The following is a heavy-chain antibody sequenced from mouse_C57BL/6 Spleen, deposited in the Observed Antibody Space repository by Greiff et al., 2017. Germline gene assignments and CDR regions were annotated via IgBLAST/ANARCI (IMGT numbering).Heavy chain of an antibody. CDR3: ARSSSYRDWYFDV. D-gene: IGHD1-1*01. V-gene: IGHV1-18*01. J-gene: IGHJ1*03. CDR1: GYTFTDYN. Sequence: EVKLMESGPELVKPGASVKIPCKASGYTFTDYNMDWVKQSHGKSLEWIGDINPNNGGTIYNQKFKGKATLTVDKSSSTAYMELRSLTSEDTAVYYCARSSSYRDWYFDVWGTGTTVTVSS. CDR2: INPNNGGT.